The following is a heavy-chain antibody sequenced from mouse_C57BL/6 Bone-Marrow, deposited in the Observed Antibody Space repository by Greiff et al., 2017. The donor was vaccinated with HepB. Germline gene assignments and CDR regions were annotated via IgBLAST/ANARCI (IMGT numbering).Heavy chain of an antibody. V-gene: IGHV5-9*01. J-gene: IGHJ3*01. Sequence: EVQVVESGGGLVKPGGSLKLSCAASGFTFSSYTMSWVRQTPEKRLEWVATISGGGGNTYYPDSVKGRFTISRDNAKNTLYLQMSSLRSEDTALYYCARHNYGSSQFAYWGQGTLVTVSA. D-gene: IGHD1-1*01. CDR3: ARHNYGSSQFAY. CDR2: ISGGGGNT. CDR1: GFTFSSYT.